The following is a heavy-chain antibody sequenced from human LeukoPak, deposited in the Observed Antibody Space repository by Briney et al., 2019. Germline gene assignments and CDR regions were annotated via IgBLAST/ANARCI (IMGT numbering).Heavy chain of an antibody. Sequence: GGSLRLSCAASGFTFSSYSMNWVRQAPGKGLEWASSISSSSSYIYYADSVKGRFTISRDNAKNSLYLQMNSLRAEDTAVYYCARGGAGSSGYYYSAWGQGTLVTVSS. D-gene: IGHD3-22*01. J-gene: IGHJ4*02. CDR1: GFTFSSYS. CDR2: ISSSSSYI. CDR3: ARGGAGSSGYYYSA. V-gene: IGHV3-21*01.